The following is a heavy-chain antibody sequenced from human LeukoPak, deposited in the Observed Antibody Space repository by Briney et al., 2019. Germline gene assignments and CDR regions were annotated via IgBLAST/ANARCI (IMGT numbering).Heavy chain of an antibody. CDR3: ARASHYTIPFDS. CDR1: GFRFSSYW. D-gene: IGHD2-2*02. J-gene: IGHJ5*01. CDR2: INSDGSTT. V-gene: IGHV3-74*01. Sequence: GGSLRLSCAASGFRFSSYWMHWVRLAPGTGLVWVSRINSDGSTTSYADSVKGRFTISRDNAKNTVYLQMNSLRAEDTAVYYCARASHYTIPFDSWGQGTLVTVSS.